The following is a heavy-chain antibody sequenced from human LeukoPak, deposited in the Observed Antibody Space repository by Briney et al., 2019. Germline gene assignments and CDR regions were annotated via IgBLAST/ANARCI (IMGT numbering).Heavy chain of an antibody. CDR1: GYTFTSYG. J-gene: IGHJ4*02. V-gene: IGHV1-18*04. CDR2: ISGYNGNT. Sequence: ASANVSCKASGYTFTSYGISWVRQAPGQGLEWRGWISGYNGNTNYAQNVQGRVNMTTDISTSTAYMELRRMRSDDTAVYYCARAARGSSYGYLDFWGQGSMVTVSS. CDR3: ARAARGSSYGYLDF. D-gene: IGHD5-18*01.